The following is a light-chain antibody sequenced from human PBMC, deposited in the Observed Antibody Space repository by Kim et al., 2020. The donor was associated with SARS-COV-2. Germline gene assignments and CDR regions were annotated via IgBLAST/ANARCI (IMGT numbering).Light chain of an antibody. CDR1: KLGDKY. CDR2: QDS. CDR3: QAWDSPYYV. J-gene: IGLJ1*01. Sequence: SYELTQPPSVSVSPGQTASITCSGDKLGDKYACWYQQKPGQSPVLVIYQDSKRPSGIPERFSGSNSGNTATLTISGTQAMDEADYYCQAWDSPYYVFGTG. V-gene: IGLV3-1*01.